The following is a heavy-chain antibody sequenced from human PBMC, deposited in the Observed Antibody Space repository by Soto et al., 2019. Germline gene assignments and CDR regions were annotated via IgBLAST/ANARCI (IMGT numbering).Heavy chain of an antibody. CDR3: ATGNAWEALLAY. J-gene: IGHJ4*02. D-gene: IGHD1-26*01. V-gene: IGHV4-31*03. CDR1: CASVNSGGYY. CDR2: IYFSGST. Sequence: PSETLSLTCTVSCASVNSGGYYWSWIRQLPGKGLEWIGYIYFSGSTYYNPSFESRLTISLDTSRNQFSLKLSSVTAADTAVYYCATGNAWEALLAYWGQGTLVTVSS.